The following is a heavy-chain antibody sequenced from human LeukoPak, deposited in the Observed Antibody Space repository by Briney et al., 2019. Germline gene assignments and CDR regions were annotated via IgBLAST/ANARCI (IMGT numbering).Heavy chain of an antibody. CDR3: AREGTTVGHDFDY. J-gene: IGHJ4*02. CDR2: ISTSSSYI. Sequence: GGSLRLSCAASGFTFSSYSMNWVRQASGKGLEWVSSISTSSSYIYYADSLKGRFTISRDNAKNSLYLQMDSLRAEETAVYYCAREGTTVGHDFDYWGQGTLVTVSS. D-gene: IGHD4-11*01. CDR1: GFTFSSYS. V-gene: IGHV3-21*01.